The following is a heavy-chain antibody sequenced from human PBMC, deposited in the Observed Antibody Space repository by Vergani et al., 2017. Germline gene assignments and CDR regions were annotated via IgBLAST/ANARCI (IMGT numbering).Heavy chain of an antibody. CDR2: ISSDSRTI. Sequence: VELLESGGGLAQPGGSLRVSCSASGFRVTTYYMSWVRQAPGKGLEWVAYISSDSRTIYYADSVKGRVTISRDNARNSVFLQMDSLRVNDTAVYFCARERGAMDRWGQGTLVTVSS. CDR1: GFRVTTYY. J-gene: IGHJ4*02. CDR3: ARERGAMDR. D-gene: IGHD3-10*01. V-gene: IGHV3-11*04.